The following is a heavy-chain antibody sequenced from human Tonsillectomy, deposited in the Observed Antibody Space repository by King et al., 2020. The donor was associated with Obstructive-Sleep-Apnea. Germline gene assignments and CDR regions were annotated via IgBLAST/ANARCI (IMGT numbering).Heavy chain of an antibody. J-gene: IGHJ4*02. V-gene: IGHV3-7*01. CDR2: IKQDGSEK. D-gene: IGHD6-13*01. Sequence: VQLVESGGGLVQPGGSLRLSCAASRFSFSSYWMSWVRQAPGKGLEWVANIKQDGSEKYYVDSVKGRFTISRDNAKNSLYLQMNSLRAEDTAVYYCARGSAAAVAYYFDYWGQGTLVTVSS. CDR3: ARGSAAAVAYYFDY. CDR1: RFSFSSYW.